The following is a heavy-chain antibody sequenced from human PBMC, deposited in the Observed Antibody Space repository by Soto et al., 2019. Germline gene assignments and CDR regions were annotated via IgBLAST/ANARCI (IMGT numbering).Heavy chain of an antibody. CDR3: ARVWTFHWYFDL. V-gene: IGHV4-59*01. J-gene: IGHJ2*01. CDR2: IYYSGST. CDR1: GGSISSYY. Sequence: QVQLQESGPGLVKPSETLSLTCTVSGGSISSYYWSWIRQRPGKGLEWIGYIYYSGSTNYNPSLKSRVTTSVDTTKNPSSLKLSSVTAADTAVYYCARVWTFHWYFDLWGRGTLVTVSS. D-gene: IGHD1-1*01.